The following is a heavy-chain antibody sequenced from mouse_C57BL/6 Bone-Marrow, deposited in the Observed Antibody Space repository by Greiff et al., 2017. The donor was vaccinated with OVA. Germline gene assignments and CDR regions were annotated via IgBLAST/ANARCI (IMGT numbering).Heavy chain of an antibody. J-gene: IGHJ3*01. CDR3: APSHYRFAY. V-gene: IGHV14-4*01. Sequence: VQLQQSGAELVRPGASVKLSCTASGFNIKDDYMHWVKQRPEQGLEWIGWIDPENGDTEYASKFQGKATITADTSSNTAYLQLSSLTSEDTAVYYCAPSHYRFAYWGQGTLVTVSA. D-gene: IGHD1-2*01. CDR2: IDPENGDT. CDR1: GFNIKDDY.